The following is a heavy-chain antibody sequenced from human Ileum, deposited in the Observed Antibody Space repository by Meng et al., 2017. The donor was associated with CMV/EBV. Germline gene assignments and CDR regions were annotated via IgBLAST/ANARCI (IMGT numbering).Heavy chain of an antibody. Sequence: GESLKISCVASGFTFSSYWMSWVRQAPGKGLEWVANIKQDGSEKYYVDSVKGRFTISRDNAKNSLYLQMNSLRAEDTAVYYCARVQYSGSYGYWGQGTLVTVSS. CDR1: GFTFSSYW. V-gene: IGHV3-7*01. D-gene: IGHD1-26*01. CDR3: ARVQYSGSYGY. J-gene: IGHJ4*02. CDR2: IKQDGSEK.